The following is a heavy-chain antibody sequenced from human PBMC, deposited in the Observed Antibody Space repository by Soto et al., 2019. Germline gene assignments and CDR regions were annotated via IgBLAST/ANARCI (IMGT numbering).Heavy chain of an antibody. CDR1: GGSFSGYY. Sequence: LSLTCAVYGGSFSGYYWSWIRQPPGKGLEWIGEINHSGSTNYNPSLKSRVTISVDTSKNQFSLKLSSVTAADTAVYYCARFEGPFDYWGQGTLVTVSS. CDR3: ARFEGPFDY. CDR2: INHSGST. V-gene: IGHV4-34*01. J-gene: IGHJ4*02.